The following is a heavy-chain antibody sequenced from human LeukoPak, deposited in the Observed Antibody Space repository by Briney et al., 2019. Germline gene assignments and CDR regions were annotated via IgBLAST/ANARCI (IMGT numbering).Heavy chain of an antibody. D-gene: IGHD2-2*02. CDR3: AKVYGYTSPHDY. CDR2: ISGSGGST. J-gene: IGHJ4*02. CDR1: GFTFSSYA. Sequence: TGGSLRLSCAASGFTFSSYAMSWVRQAPGKGLQWVSAISGSGGSTYYADSVKGRFTISRDNSKNTLYLQMNSLRAEDTAVYYCAKVYGYTSPHDYWGQGTLVTVSS. V-gene: IGHV3-23*01.